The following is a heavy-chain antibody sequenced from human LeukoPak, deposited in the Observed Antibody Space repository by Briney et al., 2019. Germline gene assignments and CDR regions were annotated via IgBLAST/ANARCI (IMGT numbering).Heavy chain of an antibody. D-gene: IGHD4-23*01. CDR1: GGSLSSANSY. CDR3: ARAQGPYGGNSYFDY. CDR2: VSTGGST. J-gene: IGHJ4*02. V-gene: IGHV4-61*02. Sequence: SQTLSLTCTVSGGSLSSANSYWSWIRQPAGKGLEWIGRVSTGGSTNCNPSLKSRVTISVDTSKNQFSLKLSSVTAADTAVYYCARAQGPYGGNSYFDYWGQGTLVTVSS.